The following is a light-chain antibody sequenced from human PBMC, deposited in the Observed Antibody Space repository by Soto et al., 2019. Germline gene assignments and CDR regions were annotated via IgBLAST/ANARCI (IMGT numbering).Light chain of an antibody. CDR2: KAS. CDR3: QHSDTYPLT. CDR1: QSVSMW. Sequence: DIQMTQSPSTLSASVGDRVTITCRASQSVSMWWAWYQQRPGKAPNLLIYKASSLESGVPSRFSGSGSGTEFTLTISSLQHDDVATYYCQHSDTYPLTFGGGTKVEIK. V-gene: IGKV1-5*03. J-gene: IGKJ4*02.